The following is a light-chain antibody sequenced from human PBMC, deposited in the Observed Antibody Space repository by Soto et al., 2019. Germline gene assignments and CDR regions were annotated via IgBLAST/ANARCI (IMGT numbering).Light chain of an antibody. Sequence: EIVLTQSPATLSLSPGERATLSCRARTNVSSYLAWYQQKPGQAPRLLIYDASNRATGIPARFSGSGSGTDFTLTISSLEPEDFAVYYCQQRSNWPPLTFGGGTKVEIK. J-gene: IGKJ4*01. CDR3: QQRSNWPPLT. V-gene: IGKV3-11*01. CDR1: TNVSSY. CDR2: DAS.